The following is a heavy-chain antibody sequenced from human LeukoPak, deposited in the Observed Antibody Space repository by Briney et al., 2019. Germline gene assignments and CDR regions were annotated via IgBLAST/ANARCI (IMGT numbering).Heavy chain of an antibody. CDR2: INPSGGST. CDR3: ARTHYDFWSGFDY. J-gene: IGHJ4*02. V-gene: IGHV1-46*01. CDR1: GYTFTSYY. Sequence: ASVKVSCKASGYTFTSYYMHWVRQAPGQGLEWMGIINPSGGSTSYAQKFQGRVTMTRDTSASTAYMELSSLRSEDTAVYYCARTHYDFWSGFDYWGQGTLVTVSS. D-gene: IGHD3-3*01.